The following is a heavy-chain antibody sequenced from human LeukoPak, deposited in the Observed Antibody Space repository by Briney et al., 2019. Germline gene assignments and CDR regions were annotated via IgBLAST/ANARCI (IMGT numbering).Heavy chain of an antibody. J-gene: IGHJ6*02. V-gene: IGHV3-73*01. CDR2: IRSKANNCAK. Sequence: GGALTLSCAASGFIFSGSAMHWVRQASGQGLDWVGRIRSKANNCAKGYGASVNSRFIISRDDPKNTAYLQMNSLTTEDMAVYYCTRHRYGYSSNWQLAYYYGMDVWGRGTTVTVSS. CDR1: GFIFSGSA. CDR3: TRHRYGYSSNWQLAYYYGMDV. D-gene: IGHD6-13*01.